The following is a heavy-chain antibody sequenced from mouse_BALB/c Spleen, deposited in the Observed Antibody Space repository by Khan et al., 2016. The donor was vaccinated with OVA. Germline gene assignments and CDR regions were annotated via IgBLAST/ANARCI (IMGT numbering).Heavy chain of an antibody. J-gene: IGHJ3*01. CDR3: ARGGSSGPAWFAY. Sequence: EVQLQESGPGLVKPSQSLSLTCSVTGYSITSGYFWNWIRQFPRNKLEWMGYIRYDGNSNYNPSLKNRISITRDTSKNQFFLKLNSVTPEDTATYYCARGGSSGPAWFAYWGQGTLVTVSA. CDR2: IRYDGNS. V-gene: IGHV3-6*02. CDR1: GYSITSGYF. D-gene: IGHD3-1*01.